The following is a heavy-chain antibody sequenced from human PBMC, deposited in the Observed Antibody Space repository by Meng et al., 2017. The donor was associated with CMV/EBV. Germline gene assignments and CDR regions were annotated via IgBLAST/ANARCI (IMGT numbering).Heavy chain of an antibody. Sequence: GESLKISCAASGFTFSSYAMHWVRQAPGKGLEWVAVTSYDGSNKYYADSVKGRFTISRDNSKNTLYLQMNSLRAEDTAVYYCARGRDYDSSGYYGYWGQGTLVTVSS. V-gene: IGHV3-30*04. D-gene: IGHD3-22*01. CDR3: ARGRDYDSSGYYGY. CDR2: TSYDGSNK. J-gene: IGHJ4*02. CDR1: GFTFSSYA.